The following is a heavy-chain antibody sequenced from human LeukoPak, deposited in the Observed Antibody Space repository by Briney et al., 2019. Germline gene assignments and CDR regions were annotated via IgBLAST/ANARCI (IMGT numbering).Heavy chain of an antibody. D-gene: IGHD1-26*01. CDR1: GASISSYY. V-gene: IGHV4-4*07. CDR3: ARAREGSGSYGHFDY. Sequence: PSETLSLTCTVSGASISSYYWTWIRQPAGEGLEWIGRIYTSGSTNYNPSLKSRVTMSVDTSKNQFSLKLSSVTAADTAVYYCARAREGSGSYGHFDYWGQGTLVTVSS. CDR2: IYTSGST. J-gene: IGHJ4*02.